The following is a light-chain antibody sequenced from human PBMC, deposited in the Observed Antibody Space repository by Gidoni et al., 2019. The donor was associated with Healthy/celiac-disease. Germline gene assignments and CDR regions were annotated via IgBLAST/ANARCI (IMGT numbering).Light chain of an antibody. V-gene: IGKV1-5*01. J-gene: IGKJ2*01. CDR3: QQYNSYSYT. Sequence: IQITQSPSTLSASVGDRVTITCRASHIMSSWLAWYQQKPGKPPKLLIYDASSLESVVPSRFSGSGSGTEFTITISSLQPDEFATYYCQQYNSYSYTFGQGTKLEIK. CDR2: DAS. CDR1: HIMSSW.